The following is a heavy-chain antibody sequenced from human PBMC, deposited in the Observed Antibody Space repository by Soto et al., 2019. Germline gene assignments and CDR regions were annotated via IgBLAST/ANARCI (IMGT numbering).Heavy chain of an antibody. CDR2: IYTSGST. D-gene: IGHD3-16*01. CDR3: ARMQGGDAFDI. Sequence: SETLSLTCAVSGGSISSGGYSWSWIRQPPGKGLEWIGRIYTSGSTNYNPSLKSRVTMSVDTSKNQFSLKLSSVTAADTAVYYCARMQGGDAFDIWGQGTMVTVSS. CDR1: GGSISSGGYS. V-gene: IGHV4-61*02. J-gene: IGHJ3*02.